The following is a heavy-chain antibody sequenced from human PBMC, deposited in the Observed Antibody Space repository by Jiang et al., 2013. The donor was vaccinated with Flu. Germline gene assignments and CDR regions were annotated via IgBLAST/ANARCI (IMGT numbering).Heavy chain of an antibody. J-gene: IGHJ4*02. CDR1: GDSVSSNSAA. CDR2: TYYRSKWYN. V-gene: IGHV6-1*01. Sequence: SQTLSLTCAISGDSVSSNSAAWNWIRQSPSRGLEWLGRTYYRSKWYNDYAVSVKSRITINPDTSKNQFSLQLNSVTPEDTAVYYCARSDSYQAEVEMATIGPRGLFDYWGQGTLVTVSS. D-gene: IGHD5-24*01. CDR3: ARSDSYQAEVEMATIGPRGLFDY.